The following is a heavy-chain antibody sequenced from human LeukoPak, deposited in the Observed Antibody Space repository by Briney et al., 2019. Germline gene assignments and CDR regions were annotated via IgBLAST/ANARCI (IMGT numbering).Heavy chain of an antibody. D-gene: IGHD3-3*01. CDR3: TLFXYXSWSAYLH. Sequence: ASVKVSCKASGYTFTSYSLHWVRQAPGQRLEWMGWINPGNGKTKYPQTFQGRVTISRDTSASTAYMELRSLRSEDTAVYYCTLFXYXSWSAYLHWGQGALVTVSS. J-gene: IGHJ4*02. V-gene: IGHV1-3*01. CDR2: INPGNGKT. CDR1: GYTFTSYS.